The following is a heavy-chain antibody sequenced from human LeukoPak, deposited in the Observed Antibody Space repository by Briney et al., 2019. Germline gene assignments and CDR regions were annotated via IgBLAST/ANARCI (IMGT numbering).Heavy chain of an antibody. CDR1: GFTFISYA. Sequence: GGSLTLTCAASGFTFISYARSWVRQAPGQGLEWVSAISGSGGGTYYADSVKGRFTISRDNSKNMLYLQMNSLRAEDTAVYYCAKGLGYCSGGSCDFIDSWGQGTLVTVSS. J-gene: IGHJ4*02. V-gene: IGHV3-23*01. CDR3: AKGLGYCSGGSCDFIDS. D-gene: IGHD2-15*01. CDR2: ISGSGGGT.